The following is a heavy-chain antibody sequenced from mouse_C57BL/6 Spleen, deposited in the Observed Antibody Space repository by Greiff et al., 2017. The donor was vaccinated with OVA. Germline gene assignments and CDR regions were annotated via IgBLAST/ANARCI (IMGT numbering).Heavy chain of an antibody. CDR3: ARLGIYGGFAY. D-gene: IGHD1-1*02. CDR2: IHPNSGST. V-gene: IGHV1-64*01. J-gene: IGHJ3*01. Sequence: QVQLQQSGAELVKPGASVKLSCKASGYTFTSYWMHWVKQRPGQGLEWIGMIHPNSGSTNYNEKFKSKATLTVDKSSSTAYMQLSSLTSADSAVYYCARLGIYGGFAYWGQGTLVTVSA. CDR1: GYTFTSYW.